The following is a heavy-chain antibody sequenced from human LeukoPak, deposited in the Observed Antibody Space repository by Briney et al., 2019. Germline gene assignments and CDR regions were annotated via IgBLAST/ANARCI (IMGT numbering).Heavy chain of an antibody. CDR1: GFTFSSYW. V-gene: IGHV3-7*01. CDR3: ARYCGGDCYGMDV. Sequence: GGSLRLSCTASGFTFSSYWMSWVRQAPGKGLEWVANIKQDGSEKDYVDSVKGRFTISRDNPKNSPYLQMNSLRAEDTAVYYCARYCGGDCYGMDVWGQGTTVTVSS. J-gene: IGHJ6*02. D-gene: IGHD2-21*02. CDR2: IKQDGSEK.